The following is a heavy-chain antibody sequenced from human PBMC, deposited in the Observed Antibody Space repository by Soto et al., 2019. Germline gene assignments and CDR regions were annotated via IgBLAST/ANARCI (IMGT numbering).Heavy chain of an antibody. CDR1: GFICSSYD. CDR3: ARAYSDAFDI. Sequence: SLRLSCAASGFICSSYDMSWVRQAPGKGLEWVSTILVDGRTFYVDSVKGRLTISRDNSKNTVYLQMNSLTAGDTAQYYCARAYSDAFDIWGQGSMVTVSS. D-gene: IGHD2-15*01. V-gene: IGHV3-23*01. J-gene: IGHJ3*02. CDR2: ILVDGRT.